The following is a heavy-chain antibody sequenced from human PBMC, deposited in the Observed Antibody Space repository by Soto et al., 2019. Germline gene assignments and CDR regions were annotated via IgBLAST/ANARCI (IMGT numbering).Heavy chain of an antibody. CDR3: ARGLVDIVATALGYYYYGMDV. CDR1: GYTFTRYD. CDR2: MNPNSGNT. V-gene: IGHV1-8*01. D-gene: IGHD5-12*01. J-gene: IGHJ6*02. Sequence: GASVKVSCEASGYTFTRYDINWVRQATGQGLEWMGWMNPNSGNTGYAQKFQGRVTMTRNTSISTAYMELSSLRSEDTAVYYCARGLVDIVATALGYYYYGMDVWGQGTTVTV.